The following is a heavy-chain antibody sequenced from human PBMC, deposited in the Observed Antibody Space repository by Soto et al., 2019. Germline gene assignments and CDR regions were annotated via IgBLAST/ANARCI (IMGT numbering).Heavy chain of an antibody. CDR1: GFTFSSYG. D-gene: IGHD2-21*02. V-gene: IGHV3-30*18. CDR2: ISYDGSNK. J-gene: IGHJ3*02. Sequence: QVQLVESGGGVVQPGRSLRLSCAASGFTFSSYGRHWVRQAPGKGLEWVAVISYDGSNKYYADSVKGRFTISGDNSKNPLYLQMNSLRAEDTAAYYCAKDRGDRDAFDIWGQGPMVTVSS. CDR3: AKDRGDRDAFDI.